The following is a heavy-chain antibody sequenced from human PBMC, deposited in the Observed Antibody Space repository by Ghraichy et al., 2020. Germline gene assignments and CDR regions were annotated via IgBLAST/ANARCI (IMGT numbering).Heavy chain of an antibody. CDR3: ARAMRFHWYFDL. V-gene: IGHV4-59*01. J-gene: IGHJ2*01. CDR1: GGSISSYY. Sequence: SETLSLTCTVPGGSISSYYWSWLRQPPGKGLEWIGNIDFSGGSKYSPSLTSRVTISVDTSKNQFSLKLDSVTAADTAVYYCARAMRFHWYFDLWGRGSLVTVSS. CDR2: IDFSGGS.